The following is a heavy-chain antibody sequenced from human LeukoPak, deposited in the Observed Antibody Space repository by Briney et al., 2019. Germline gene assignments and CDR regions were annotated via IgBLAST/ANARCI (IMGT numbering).Heavy chain of an antibody. CDR3: ARHAGPNYYDFWSGPDAFDI. Sequence: SETLSLTCAVYGGSFSGYYWSWIRQPPGKGLEWIGEINHSGSTNYNPSLKSRVTISVDTSKNQFSLKLSSVTAADTAVYYCARHAGPNYYDFWSGPDAFDIWGQGTMVTVSS. CDR2: INHSGST. J-gene: IGHJ3*02. CDR1: GGSFSGYY. V-gene: IGHV4-34*01. D-gene: IGHD3-3*01.